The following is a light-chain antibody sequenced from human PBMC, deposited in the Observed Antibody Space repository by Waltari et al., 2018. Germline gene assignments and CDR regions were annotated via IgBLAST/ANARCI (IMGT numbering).Light chain of an antibody. Sequence: DIQMTQSPQSLSASVGDSVTITCRASHDISQYLNSYHQRPGRAPKLLIYEAAQLEMGVASRFSGSGYGTIFTLTIRSVQAADVGTYFCQQYDDVPYYTFGQGT. CDR1: HDISQY. CDR3: QQYDDVPYYT. V-gene: IGKV1-33*01. CDR2: EAA. J-gene: IGKJ2*01.